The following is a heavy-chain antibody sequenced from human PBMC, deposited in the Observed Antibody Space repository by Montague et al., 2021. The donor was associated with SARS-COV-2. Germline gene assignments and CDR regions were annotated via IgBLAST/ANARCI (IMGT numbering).Heavy chain of an antibody. CDR3: AGHDHTDFGNPNWFDP. Sequence: SETLSLTCTVSGDSINSDTAFWGWVRQSPGKGLEWIGSMVYSGRNFYNGALRSRLTISVDTSKNQFSLDLRAVTAADTGLYYCAGHDHTDFGNPNWFDPWGQGTLVTVSS. D-gene: IGHD5-18*01. CDR1: GDSINSDTAF. CDR2: MVYSGRN. J-gene: IGHJ5*02. V-gene: IGHV4-39*01.